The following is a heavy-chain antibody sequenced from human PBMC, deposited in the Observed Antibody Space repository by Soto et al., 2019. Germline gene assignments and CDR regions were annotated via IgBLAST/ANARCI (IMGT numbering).Heavy chain of an antibody. CDR3: ARVGDFWSGYLNWFDP. Sequence: QVQLVQSGAEVKKPGASVKVSCKASGYTFTGYYMHCVRQAPGQGLEWMGWINPNSGGTNYAQKFQGRVTMTRDTSISTAYIELSRLRSDDTAVYYCARVGDFWSGYLNWFDPWRQGTLVTVSS. J-gene: IGHJ5*02. CDR2: INPNSGGT. D-gene: IGHD3-3*01. V-gene: IGHV1-2*02. CDR1: GYTFTGYY.